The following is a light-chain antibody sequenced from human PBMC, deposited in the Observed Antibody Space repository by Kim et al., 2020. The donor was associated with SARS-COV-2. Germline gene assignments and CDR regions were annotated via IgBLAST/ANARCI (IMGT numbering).Light chain of an antibody. CDR1: SSDVGGYNY. CDR3: CSYAGSYTWV. V-gene: IGLV2-11*01. CDR2: DVS. Sequence: GQSVTISCTGTSSDVGGYNYVSWDQQHPGKAPKLMIYDVSKRPSGVPDRFSGSKSGNTASLTISGLQAEDEADYYCCSYAGSYTWVFGGGTKLTVL. J-gene: IGLJ3*02.